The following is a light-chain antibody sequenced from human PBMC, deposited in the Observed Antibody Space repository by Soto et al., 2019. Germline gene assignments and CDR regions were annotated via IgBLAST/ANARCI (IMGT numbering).Light chain of an antibody. Sequence: QSVLNQPSSVSGSPGQSLTISFTGNSRDVGSYNLVSWYQQHPGKAPKLMIYEVSKRPSGVSNRFSGSKSGNTASLTISGLQAEDEADYYCCSYAGSSTFYVFGTGTKVTVL. CDR2: EVS. V-gene: IGLV2-23*02. J-gene: IGLJ1*01. CDR1: SRDVGSYNL. CDR3: CSYAGSSTFYV.